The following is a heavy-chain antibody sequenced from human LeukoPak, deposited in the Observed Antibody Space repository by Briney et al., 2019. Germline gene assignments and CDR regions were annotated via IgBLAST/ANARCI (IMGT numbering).Heavy chain of an antibody. CDR1: GGSISFSGYY. V-gene: IGHV4-61*08. Sequence: PSETLSLTCSVSGGSISFSGYYWSWVRQTPGKGLEWIGYIYYSGSTNYNPSLKSRVTISVDTSKNQFSLKLSSVTAADTAVYYCARTTWIQLCSICPRLYYFDYWGQGTLVTVSS. J-gene: IGHJ4*02. D-gene: IGHD5-18*01. CDR2: IYYSGST. CDR3: ARTTWIQLCSICPRLYYFDY.